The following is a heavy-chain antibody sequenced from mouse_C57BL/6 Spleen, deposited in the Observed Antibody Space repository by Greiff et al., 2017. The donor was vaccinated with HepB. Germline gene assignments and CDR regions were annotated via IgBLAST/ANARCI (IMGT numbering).Heavy chain of an antibody. D-gene: IGHD2-2*01. CDR1: GYTFTSYD. J-gene: IGHJ4*01. CDR3: ARGGVYYGYDEDAMDY. V-gene: IGHV1-85*01. CDR2: IYPRDGST. Sequence: VKLMESGPELVKPGASVKLSCKASGYTFTSYDINWVKQRPGQGLEWIGWIYPRDGSTKYNEKFKGKATLTVDTSSSTAYMELHSLTSEDSAVYFCARGGVYYGYDEDAMDYWGQGTSVTVSS.